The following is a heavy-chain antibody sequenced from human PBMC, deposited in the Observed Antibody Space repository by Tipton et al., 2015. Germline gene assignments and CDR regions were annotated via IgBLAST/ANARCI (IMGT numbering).Heavy chain of an antibody. D-gene: IGHD2-2*01. Sequence: TLSLTCTVSGGSITNYYWNWIRQPAGKGLEWIGRIYTSGSTNYNPSLKSRLTISIDTSKNQFSLKLSSVTAADTAVYYCAAIQRAYYYGVDVWGQGTTVTVSS. CDR1: GGSITNYY. CDR3: AAIQRAYYYGVDV. J-gene: IGHJ6*02. CDR2: IYTSGST. V-gene: IGHV4-4*07.